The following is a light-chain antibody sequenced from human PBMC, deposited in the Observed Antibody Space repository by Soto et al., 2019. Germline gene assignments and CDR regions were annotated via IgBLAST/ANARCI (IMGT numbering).Light chain of an antibody. CDR1: QSISYTSINKTY. CDR3: QHYNSYSEA. CDR2: WAS. Sequence: DILMTRSPDSLAVSLGERATISCKSSQSISYTSINKTYLAWYQQKPGQPPQLLIYWASTRESGVPDRFSGSESGTDFTLTISSLQPDDFATYYCQHYNSYSEAFGQGTK. J-gene: IGKJ1*01. V-gene: IGKV4-1*01.